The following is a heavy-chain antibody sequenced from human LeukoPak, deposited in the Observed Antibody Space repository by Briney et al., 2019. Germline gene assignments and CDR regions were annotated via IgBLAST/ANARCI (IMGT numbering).Heavy chain of an antibody. CDR1: GYTFTSYG. Sequence: GASVKVSCKASGYTFTSYGISWVRQAPGQGLEWMGWISAYNGNTNYAQKLQGRVTMTTDTSTSTAYMELRSLRSDDTAVYYCARDGRRAYYYDSSVSNGVFDHWGQGTLVTVSS. J-gene: IGHJ5*02. V-gene: IGHV1-18*01. CDR2: ISAYNGNT. D-gene: IGHD3-22*01. CDR3: ARDGRRAYYYDSSVSNGVFDH.